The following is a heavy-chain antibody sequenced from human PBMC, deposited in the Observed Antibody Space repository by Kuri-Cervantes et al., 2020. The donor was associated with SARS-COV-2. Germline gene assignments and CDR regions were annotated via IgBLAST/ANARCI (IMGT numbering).Heavy chain of an antibody. CDR1: GFTFSSYW. J-gene: IGHJ3*02. D-gene: IGHD6-13*01. CDR3: AKDRVFASSSSWLSLDYDAFDI. V-gene: IGHV3-7*03. CDR2: IKQDGSEK. Sequence: GESLKISCAASGFTFSSYWMSWVRQAPGKGLEWVANIKQDGSEKYYVDSVKGRFTISRDNAKNSLYLQMNSLRAEDTALYYCAKDRVFASSSSWLSLDYDAFDIWGQGTMVTVSS.